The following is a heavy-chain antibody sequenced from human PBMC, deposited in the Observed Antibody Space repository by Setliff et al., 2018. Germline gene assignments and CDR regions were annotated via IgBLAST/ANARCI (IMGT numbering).Heavy chain of an antibody. Sequence: PGESLKISCEASGFTFNAYWMHWVRQVPGEELAWVSRINREASTINYADSVKGRFIISRDNAKNTVYLRMNSLRVEDTAVYYCARDTQGDGNYLMDVWGKGTTVTVS. V-gene: IGHV3-74*01. CDR2: INREASTI. CDR1: GFTFNAYW. D-gene: IGHD1-1*01. CDR3: ARDTQGDGNYLMDV. J-gene: IGHJ6*03.